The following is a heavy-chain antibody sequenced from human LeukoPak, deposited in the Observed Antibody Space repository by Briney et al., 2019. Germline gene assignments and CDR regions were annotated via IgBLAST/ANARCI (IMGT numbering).Heavy chain of an antibody. V-gene: IGHV3-7*01. CDR1: GFTFSSYW. D-gene: IGHD6-6*01. CDR3: ARERYEYSSSRTLVQGGAFDI. Sequence: PGGSLRLSCAASGFTFSSYWMSWVRQAPGKGLEWVANIKQDGSEKYYVDSVKGRFTISRDNAKNSLYLQMNSLRAEDTAVYYCARERYEYSSSRTLVQGGAFDIWGQGTMVTVSS. J-gene: IGHJ3*02. CDR2: IKQDGSEK.